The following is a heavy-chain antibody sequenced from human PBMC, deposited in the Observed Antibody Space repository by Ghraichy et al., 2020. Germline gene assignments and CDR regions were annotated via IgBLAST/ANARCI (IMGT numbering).Heavy chain of an antibody. Sequence: GESLNISCAASGFTFSSYWMSWVRQAPGKGLEWVANIKQDGSEKYYVDSVKGRFTISRDNAKNSLYLQMNSLRAEDTAVYYCASQYSSSWYFDYWGQGTLVTVSS. J-gene: IGHJ4*02. CDR2: IKQDGSEK. CDR1: GFTFSSYW. V-gene: IGHV3-7*01. CDR3: ASQYSSSWYFDY. D-gene: IGHD6-13*01.